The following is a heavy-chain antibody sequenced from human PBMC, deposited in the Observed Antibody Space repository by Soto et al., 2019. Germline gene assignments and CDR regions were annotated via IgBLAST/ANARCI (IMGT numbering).Heavy chain of an antibody. CDR2: THPGESET. CDR1: GYSFTTFW. V-gene: IGHV5-51*01. Sequence: GESLKISCKASGYSFTTFWIAWVRQMPGKGLEWMGITHPGESETRYSPSFQGQVTISADRSTSTAYLQWGSLKASDTAIYYCARHENYYYAYYGMDVWGQGTTVTSP. CDR3: ARHENYYYAYYGMDV. J-gene: IGHJ6*02.